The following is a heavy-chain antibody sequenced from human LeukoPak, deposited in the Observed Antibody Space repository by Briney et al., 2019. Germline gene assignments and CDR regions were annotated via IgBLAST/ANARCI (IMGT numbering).Heavy chain of an antibody. Sequence: ASVKVSCKASGGTFSSYAISWVRQAPGQGLEWMGGIIPIFGTANYAQKFQGRVTITADESTSTAYMELSSLRSEDTAVYYCARNDPYGSGSYDYYYYDMDVWGKGTTVTVSS. CDR3: ARNDPYGSGSYDYYYYDMDV. CDR2: IIPIFGTA. V-gene: IGHV1-69*13. CDR1: GGTFSSYA. J-gene: IGHJ6*04. D-gene: IGHD3-10*01.